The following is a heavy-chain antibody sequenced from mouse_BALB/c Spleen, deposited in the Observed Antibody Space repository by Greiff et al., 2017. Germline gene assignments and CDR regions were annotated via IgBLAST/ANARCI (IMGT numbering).Heavy chain of an antibody. V-gene: IGHV2-6-2*01. J-gene: IGHJ4*01. Sequence: VHLVESGPDLVAPSQSLSITCTVSGFSLTSYGVHWVRQPPGKGLEWLVVIWSDGSTTYNSALKSRLSISKDNSKSQVFLKMNSLQTDDTAMYYCARQYYGSSDAMDYWGQGTSVTVSS. CDR2: IWSDGST. CDR3: ARQYYGSSDAMDY. CDR1: GFSLTSYG. D-gene: IGHD1-1*01.